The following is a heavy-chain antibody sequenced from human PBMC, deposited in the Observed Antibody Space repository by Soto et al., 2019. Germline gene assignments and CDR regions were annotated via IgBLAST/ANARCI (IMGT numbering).Heavy chain of an antibody. CDR3: ASLYCSGGSCYGYYYYMDV. V-gene: IGHV3-48*01. D-gene: IGHD2-15*01. Sequence: GGSLRLSCAASGFTFSSYSMNWVRQAPGKGLEWVSYISSSSSTIYYADSVKGRFTISRDNAKNSLYLQMNSLRAEDTAVYYCASLYCSGGSCYGYYYYMDVWGKGTTVTVSS. CDR2: ISSSSSTI. J-gene: IGHJ6*03. CDR1: GFTFSSYS.